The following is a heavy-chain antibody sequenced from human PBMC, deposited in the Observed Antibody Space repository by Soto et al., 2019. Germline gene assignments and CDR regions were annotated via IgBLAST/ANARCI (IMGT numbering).Heavy chain of an antibody. CDR1: GSTFSSYS. V-gene: IGHV3-21*01. Sequence: GGSLRLSCAASGSTFSSYSMNWVRQAPGKGLEWVSSISSSSSYIYYADSVKGRFTISRDNAKNSLYLQMNSLRAEDTAVYYCARSIAARPHYMDVWGKGTTVTVSS. CDR3: ARSIAARPHYMDV. CDR2: ISSSSSYI. D-gene: IGHD6-6*01. J-gene: IGHJ6*03.